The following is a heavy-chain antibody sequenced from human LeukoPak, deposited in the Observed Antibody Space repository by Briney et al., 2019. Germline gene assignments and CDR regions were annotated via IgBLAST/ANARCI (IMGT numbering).Heavy chain of an antibody. J-gene: IGHJ4*02. CDR2: MNPNSGNT. V-gene: IGHV1-8*01. D-gene: IGHD5-12*01. CDR1: GYTFTSYD. Sequence: ASVKVSCKASGYTFTSYDINWVRQATGQGLEWMGWMNPNSGNTGYAQKFPGRVTMTRNTSISTAYMELSSLRSEDTAVYYCARGGRGYSGYDRGDFDYWGQGTLVTVSS. CDR3: ARGGRGYSGYDRGDFDY.